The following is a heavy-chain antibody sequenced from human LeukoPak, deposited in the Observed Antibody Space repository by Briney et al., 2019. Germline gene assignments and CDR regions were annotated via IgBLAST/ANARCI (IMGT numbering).Heavy chain of an antibody. CDR3: ARDRYYYDSSGYYA. CDR1: GGTLSSYA. J-gene: IGHJ5*02. V-gene: IGHV1-69*13. D-gene: IGHD3-22*01. CDR2: IIPIFGTA. Sequence: SVKVSCKASGGTLSSYAISWVRQAPGQGLEWMGGIIPIFGTANYAQKFQGRVTITADESTSTAYMELSSLRSEDTAVYYCARDRYYYDSSGYYAWGQGTLVTVSS.